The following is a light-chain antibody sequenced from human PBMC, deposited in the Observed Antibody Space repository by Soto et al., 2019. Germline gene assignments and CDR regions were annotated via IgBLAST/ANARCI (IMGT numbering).Light chain of an antibody. Sequence: EIMMTQSPVTLSVSPVERATLSCRASQSVNSNLAWYQQKPGQSPRLLIYGASTRATGIPARFSGSGSGTEFTLTISTLQSEDLAVYYCQQYNNWPWTFGQGTKVDIK. CDR2: GAS. J-gene: IGKJ1*01. CDR1: QSVNSN. CDR3: QQYNNWPWT. V-gene: IGKV3-15*01.